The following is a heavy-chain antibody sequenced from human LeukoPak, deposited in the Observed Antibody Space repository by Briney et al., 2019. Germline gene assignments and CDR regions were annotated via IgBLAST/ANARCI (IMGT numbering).Heavy chain of an antibody. CDR2: ISSSGSTI. J-gene: IGHJ6*04. CDR3: AELGITMIGGV. CDR1: GFTFSSSE. V-gene: IGHV3-48*03. D-gene: IGHD3-10*02. Sequence: GGSLRLSCAASGFTFSSSEMNWVRQSPGKGLEWVSYISSSGSTIYYADSVKGRFTISRDNAKNSLYLQMNSLRAEDTAVYYCAELGITMIGGVWGKGTTVTISS.